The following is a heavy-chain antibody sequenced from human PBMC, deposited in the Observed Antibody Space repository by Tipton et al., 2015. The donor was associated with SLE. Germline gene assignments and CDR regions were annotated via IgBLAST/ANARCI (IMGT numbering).Heavy chain of an antibody. V-gene: IGHV4-4*02. CDR1: GGPINSHNG. CDR2: IYHGESA. CDR3: TRRRNASDI. Sequence: TLSLTCAVLGGPINSHNGWTWVRQPPGKGLEWIGEIYHGESANYSPSLKSRVTISIDKSKNLFSLKMRSVTAADTAVYYCTRRRNASDIWGRGTMVTVSS. J-gene: IGHJ3*02.